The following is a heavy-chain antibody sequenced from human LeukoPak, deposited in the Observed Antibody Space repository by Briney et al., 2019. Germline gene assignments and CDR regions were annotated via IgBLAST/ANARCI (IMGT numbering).Heavy chain of an antibody. D-gene: IGHD3-3*01. CDR1: GFTFSSYS. J-gene: IGHJ3*02. V-gene: IGHV3-21*01. Sequence: GGSLRLSCAASGFTFSSYSMNWVRQAPGKGLKWVSSISSSSSYIYYADSVKGRFTISRDNAKNSLYLQMNSLRAEDTAVYYCARVANYYDFWSGKRSDAFDIWGQGTMVTVSS. CDR3: ARVANYYDFWSGKRSDAFDI. CDR2: ISSSSSYI.